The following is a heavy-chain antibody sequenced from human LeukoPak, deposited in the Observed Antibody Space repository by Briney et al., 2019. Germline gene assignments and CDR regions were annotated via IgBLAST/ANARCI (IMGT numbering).Heavy chain of an antibody. V-gene: IGHV4-34*01. CDR3: ARGVAPPITMVRGVMKAFDI. J-gene: IGHJ3*02. D-gene: IGHD3-10*01. CDR1: GGSFSGYY. Sequence: KASETLSLTCAVYGGSFSGYYWGWIRQPPGKGLEWIGEINHSGSTNYNPSLKSRVTISVDTSKNQFSLRLSSVTAADTAVYYCARGVAPPITMVRGVMKAFDIWGQGTMVTVSS. CDR2: INHSGST.